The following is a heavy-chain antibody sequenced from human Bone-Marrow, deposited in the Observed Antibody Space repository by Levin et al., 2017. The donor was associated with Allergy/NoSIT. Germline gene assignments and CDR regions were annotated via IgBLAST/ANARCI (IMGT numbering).Heavy chain of an antibody. CDR3: ARETAITGVTNYYDF. J-gene: IGHJ4*02. D-gene: IGHD1-1*01. CDR1: GFTFTNYD. V-gene: IGHV1-3*01. Sequence: ASVKVSCKTSGFTFTNYDINWVRQAPGQRLEWMGWIDAGNGKTKYSQRFQGRVTISRDTSASTAYLELTSLTSEDTAVYFCARETAITGVTNYYDFWGQGTLITVSS. CDR2: IDAGNGKT.